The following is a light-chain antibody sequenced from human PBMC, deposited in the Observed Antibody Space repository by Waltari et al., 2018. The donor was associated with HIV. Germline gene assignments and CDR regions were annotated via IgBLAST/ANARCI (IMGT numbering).Light chain of an antibody. CDR3: QQYHNYWT. V-gene: IGKV3-15*01. J-gene: IGKJ1*01. Sequence: VVLTQSPATVSVSPGGRVILSCRASQSVSKNLAWYQQKPGQAPRLVIWGASTRAAGVPARFTGRGSVTQFTLTISSLQSEDFAIYYCQQYHNYWTFGQGSK. CDR1: QSVSKN. CDR2: GAS.